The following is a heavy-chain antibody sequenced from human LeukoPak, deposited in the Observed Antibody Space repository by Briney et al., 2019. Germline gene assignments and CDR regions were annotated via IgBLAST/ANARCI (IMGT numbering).Heavy chain of an antibody. D-gene: IGHD5-12*01. CDR1: GGSISSYY. CDR2: IYYSGST. J-gene: IGHJ4*02. Sequence: PSETLSLTCTVSGGSISSYYWSWIRQPPGKGLEWIGYIYYSGSTNYNPSLKSRVTISVDTSKNQFSLKLSSVTAADTAVYYCARGSERLRMYYFDYWGQGTLVTVSS. CDR3: ARGSERLRMYYFDY. V-gene: IGHV4-59*01.